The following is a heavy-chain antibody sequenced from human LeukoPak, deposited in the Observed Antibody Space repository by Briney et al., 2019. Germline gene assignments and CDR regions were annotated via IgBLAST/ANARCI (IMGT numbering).Heavy chain of an antibody. CDR3: AREGRWGMKYYFDF. CDR2: IYHTGST. Sequence: SETLSLTCNVSGGSLSSHYWSWVRQYPEKELEWIGQIYHTGSTHYNPSLRSRFAISVDTSKNKFFLNVKSVTAADTAVYYCAREGRWGMKYYFDFWGQGTLVIVSS. CDR1: GGSLSSHY. D-gene: IGHD4-23*01. V-gene: IGHV4-59*11. J-gene: IGHJ4*02.